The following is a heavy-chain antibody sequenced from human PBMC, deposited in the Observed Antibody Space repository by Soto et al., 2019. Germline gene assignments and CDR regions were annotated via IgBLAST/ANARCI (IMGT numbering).Heavy chain of an antibody. CDR2: TSYDGSNK. CDR1: GFTFSSYA. CDR3: ARDQGLRFLEWLFKYYFDY. V-gene: IGHV3-30-3*01. D-gene: IGHD3-3*01. J-gene: IGHJ4*02. Sequence: QVQLVESGGGVVQPGRSLRLSCAASGFTFSSYAMHWVRQAPGKGLEWVAVTSYDGSNKYYADSVKGRFTISRDNSKNTLYLQMNSLRAEDTAVYYCARDQGLRFLEWLFKYYFDYWGQGTLVTVSS.